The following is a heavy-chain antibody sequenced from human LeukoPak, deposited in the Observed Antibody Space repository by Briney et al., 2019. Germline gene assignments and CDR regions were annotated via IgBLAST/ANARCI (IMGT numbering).Heavy chain of an antibody. J-gene: IGHJ4*02. V-gene: IGHV3-23*01. CDR3: ANAHSGYYYYLDY. D-gene: IGHD3-22*01. Sequence: PGGSLRLSCAASGFTFSSYAMNWVRQAPGKGLEWVSGISGSGGSTNYADSVKGRFTISRDNSKNTLYLQMNSLRAEDTAVYYCANAHSGYYYYLDYWGQGTLVTVSS. CDR1: GFTFSSYA. CDR2: ISGSGGST.